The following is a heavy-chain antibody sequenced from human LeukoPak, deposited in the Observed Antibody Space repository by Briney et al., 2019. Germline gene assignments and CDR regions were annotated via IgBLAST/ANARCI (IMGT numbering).Heavy chain of an antibody. V-gene: IGHV3-64*01. J-gene: IGHJ4*02. CDR1: GFTFSSYA. CDR3: ARSRAARRYHTLDY. D-gene: IGHD6-6*01. CDR2: ISSNGGST. Sequence: GGSLRLSCAASGFTFSSYAMHWVRQAPGKGLEYVSAISSNGGSTYYANSVKGRFTISRDNAKNTLYLQMNSLRAEDTAVYYCARSRAARRYHTLDYWGQGSLVTVSS.